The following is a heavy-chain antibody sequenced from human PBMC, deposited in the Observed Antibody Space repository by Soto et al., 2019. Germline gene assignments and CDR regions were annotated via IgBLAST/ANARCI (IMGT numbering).Heavy chain of an antibody. D-gene: IGHD6-13*01. CDR2: ISAYNGNT. CDR1: GYTFTSYG. CDR3: ARVGGVSTISGYSSSWGHHPPPSYYYGMDV. Sequence: QVQLVQSGAEVKKPGASVKVSCKASGYTFTSYGISWVRQAPGQGLEWMGWISAYNGNTNYAQKLQGRVTMTTDTSTSTAYMELRSLSSDDTAVYYCARVGGVSTISGYSSSWGHHPPPSYYYGMDVWGQGTTVTVSS. J-gene: IGHJ6*02. V-gene: IGHV1-18*01.